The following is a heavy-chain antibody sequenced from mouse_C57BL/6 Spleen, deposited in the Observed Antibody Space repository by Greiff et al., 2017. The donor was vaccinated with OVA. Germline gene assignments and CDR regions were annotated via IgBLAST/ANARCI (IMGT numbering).Heavy chain of an antibody. D-gene: IGHD4-1*01. CDR3: AREGLGPMDY. CDR2: IYPSDSET. CDR1: GYTFTSYW. J-gene: IGHJ4*01. V-gene: IGHV1-61*01. Sequence: QVQLKQPGAELVRPGSSVKLSCKASGYTFTSYWMDWVKQRPGQGLEWIGNIYPSDSETHYNQKFKDKATLTVDKSSSTAYMQLSSLTSEDSAVYYCAREGLGPMDYWGQGTSVTVSS.